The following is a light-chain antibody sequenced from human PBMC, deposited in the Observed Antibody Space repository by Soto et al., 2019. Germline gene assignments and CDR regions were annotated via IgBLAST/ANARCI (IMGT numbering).Light chain of an antibody. CDR3: QHYNSYLWA. V-gene: IGKV1-12*01. J-gene: IGKJ1*01. CDR2: AAS. CDR1: QGISSW. Sequence: DSQRAQSPHCVDVGVRGSVTITCRASQGISSWLAWYQKKPGKAPNLLIYAASSLQSGVPSRFSGSESGTDFTLTISSLQPDDFATYYCQHYNSYLWAFGQGTKVDIK.